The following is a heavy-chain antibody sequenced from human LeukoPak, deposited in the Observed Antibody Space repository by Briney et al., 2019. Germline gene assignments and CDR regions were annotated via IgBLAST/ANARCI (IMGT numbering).Heavy chain of an antibody. V-gene: IGHV1-69*05. Sequence: GASVKVSCKASGGTFSSYAISWVRQAPGQGLEWMGGIIPTFGTANYAQKFQGRVTITTDESTSTAYMELSSLRSEDTAVYYCASLSYYGSGSYYYYYYYMDVWGKGTTVTVSS. J-gene: IGHJ6*03. CDR2: IIPTFGTA. CDR3: ASLSYYGSGSYYYYYYYMDV. CDR1: GGTFSSYA. D-gene: IGHD3-10*01.